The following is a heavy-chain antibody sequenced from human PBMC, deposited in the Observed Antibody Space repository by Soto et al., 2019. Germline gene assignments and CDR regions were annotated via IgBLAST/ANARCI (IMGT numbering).Heavy chain of an antibody. CDR2: IYYSGST. Sequence: SETLSLTCTVSCGSISSGGYYWSWIRQHPGKGLEWIGYIYYSGSTYYNPSLKSRVTISVDTSKNQFSLKLSSVTAADTAVYYCARAELVGATDYWGQGTLVTVSS. D-gene: IGHD1-26*01. CDR1: CGSISSGGYY. V-gene: IGHV4-31*03. J-gene: IGHJ4*02. CDR3: ARAELVGATDY.